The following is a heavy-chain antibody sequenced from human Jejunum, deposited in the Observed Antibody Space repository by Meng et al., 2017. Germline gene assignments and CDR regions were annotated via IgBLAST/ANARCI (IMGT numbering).Heavy chain of an antibody. Sequence: GGSLRLSCAASGFTFSSYAMSWVRQAPGKGLEWVSSISASGSRTYYADSVKGRVTISRDNSKNTLFLQMNSLRAEDTAVYYCAKTEFSSGLAGAFEIWGQGTMVTVSS. CDR3: AKTEFSSGLAGAFEI. CDR1: GFTFSSYA. V-gene: IGHV3-23*01. D-gene: IGHD6-19*01. CDR2: ISASGSRT. J-gene: IGHJ3*02.